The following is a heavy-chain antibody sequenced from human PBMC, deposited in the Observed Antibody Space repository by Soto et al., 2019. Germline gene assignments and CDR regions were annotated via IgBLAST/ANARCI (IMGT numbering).Heavy chain of an antibody. CDR1: GGSISSGGYY. CDR3: ARDRTTFSYYYGMDV. Sequence: PSETLSLTCTVSGGSISSGGYYWSWIRQHPGKGLEWIGYIYYSGSTYYNPSLKSRVTISVDTSKNQFSLKLSSVTAADTAVYYCARDRTTFSYYYGMDVWGQGTTVTVSS. CDR2: IYYSGST. D-gene: IGHD4-4*01. V-gene: IGHV4-31*03. J-gene: IGHJ6*02.